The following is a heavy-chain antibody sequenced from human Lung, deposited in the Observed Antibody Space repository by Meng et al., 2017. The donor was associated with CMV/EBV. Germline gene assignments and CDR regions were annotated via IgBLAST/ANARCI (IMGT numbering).Heavy chain of an antibody. CDR1: GDSMNNYY. D-gene: IGHD6-13*01. J-gene: IGHJ4*02. CDR3: ARGGRGAAAGPDY. V-gene: IGHV4-59*01. Sequence: GSLRLSCTVSGDSMNNYYWNWIRQPPGKGLEWIGYMYYSGSTNYNPSLKSRVTISVDTSKNQFSLILSSVTAADTAVYYCARGGRGAAAGPDYWGQGTLVTVSS. CDR2: MYYSGST.